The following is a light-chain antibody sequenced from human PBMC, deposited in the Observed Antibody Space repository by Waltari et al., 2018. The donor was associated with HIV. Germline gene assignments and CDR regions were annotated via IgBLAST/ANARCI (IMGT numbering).Light chain of an antibody. J-gene: IGKJ5*01. V-gene: IGKV1-39*01. CDR3: QQSYSPPPIT. Sequence: DIHMTQSPSSLSASVGDRVTITCRASQSISSHLNWYQQKPGKAPKLLIYAASSLQSGVPSRFSGGGSEADFTHTIGSVQPEDFVAYYCQQSYSPPPITFGQATVLEI. CDR1: QSISSH. CDR2: AAS.